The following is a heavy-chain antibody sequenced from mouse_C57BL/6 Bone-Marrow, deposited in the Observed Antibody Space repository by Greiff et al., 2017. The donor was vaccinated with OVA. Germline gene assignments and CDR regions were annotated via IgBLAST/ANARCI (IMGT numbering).Heavy chain of an antibody. J-gene: IGHJ2*01. CDR1: GYTFTSYW. V-gene: IGHV1-72*01. CDR2: IDPNSGGT. D-gene: IGHD2-2*01. Sequence: QVQLQQPGAELVRPGSSVKLSCKASGYTFTSYWMHWVKQRPIQGLEWIGRIDPNSGGTKYNEKFKSKATLTVDKPSSTAYMQLSSLTSEDSAVYYCARSSMVTTGYFDYWGQGTTLTVSS. CDR3: ARSSMVTTGYFDY.